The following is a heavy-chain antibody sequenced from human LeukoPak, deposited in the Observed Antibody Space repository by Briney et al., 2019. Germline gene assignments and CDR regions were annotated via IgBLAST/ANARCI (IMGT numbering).Heavy chain of an antibody. CDR3: ARGIVVVPAAIVTGSYYYYYMDV. D-gene: IGHD2-2*01. J-gene: IGHJ6*03. CDR1: GGTFSSCA. V-gene: IGHV1-69*13. CDR2: IIPIFGTA. Sequence: ASVKVSCKASGGTFSSCAISWVRQAPGQGLEWMGGIIPIFGTANYAQKFQGRVTITADESTSTAYMELSSLRSEDTAVYYCARGIVVVPAAIVTGSYYYYYMDVWGKGTTVTVSS.